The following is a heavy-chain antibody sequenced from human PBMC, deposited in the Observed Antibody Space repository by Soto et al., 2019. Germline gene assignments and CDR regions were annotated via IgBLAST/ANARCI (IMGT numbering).Heavy chain of an antibody. D-gene: IGHD2-15*01. J-gene: IGHJ3*02. V-gene: IGHV1-69*13. Sequence: ASVKVSCKASGYPFSDNQIHWLRRAPGQGLEWMGGIIPIFGTANYAQKFQGRVTITADESTSTAYMELSSLRSEDTAVYYCAAWGGYCSGGSCSRDAFDIWGQGTMVTVSS. CDR1: GYPFSDNQ. CDR2: IIPIFGTA. CDR3: AAWGGYCSGGSCSRDAFDI.